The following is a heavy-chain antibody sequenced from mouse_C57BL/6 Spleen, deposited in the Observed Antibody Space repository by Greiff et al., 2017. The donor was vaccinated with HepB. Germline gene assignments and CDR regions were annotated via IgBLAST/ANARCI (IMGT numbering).Heavy chain of an antibody. V-gene: IGHV1-80*01. J-gene: IGHJ2*01. Sequence: VQLQQSGAELVKPGASVKISCKASGYAFSSYWMNWVKQRPGKGLEWIGQIYPGDGDTNYNGKFKGKATLTADKSSSTAYMQLSSLTSEDPAVYFCARAITTVADYFDYWGQGTTLTVSS. CDR2: IYPGDGDT. CDR1: GYAFSSYW. CDR3: ARAITTVADYFDY. D-gene: IGHD1-1*01.